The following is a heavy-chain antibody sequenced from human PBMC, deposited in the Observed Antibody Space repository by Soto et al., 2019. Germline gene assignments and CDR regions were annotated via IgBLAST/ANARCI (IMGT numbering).Heavy chain of an antibody. CDR1: GGTFSSYA. CDR2: IIPIFGTA. V-gene: IGHV1-69*13. Sequence: SVKFSCKASGGTFSSYAISWVRQAPGQGLEWMGGIIPIFGTANYAQKFQGRVTITADESTSTAYMELSSLRSEDTAVYYCAREGYGSFYYYGMDVWGQGTTVTVSS. CDR3: AREGYGSFYYYGMDV. D-gene: IGHD3-10*01. J-gene: IGHJ6*02.